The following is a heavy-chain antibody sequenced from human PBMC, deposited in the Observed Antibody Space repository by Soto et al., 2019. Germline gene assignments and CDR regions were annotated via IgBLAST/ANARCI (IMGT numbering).Heavy chain of an antibody. J-gene: IGHJ4*02. CDR2: ISYDGSNK. Sequence: GGSLRLSCAASGFTFSSYGMHWVRQAPGKGLEWVAVISYDGSNKYYADSVKGRFTISRDNSKNTLYLQMNSLRAEDTAVYYCAKTKQLRAIKYYFDYWGQGTLVTVSS. CDR3: AKTKQLRAIKYYFDY. CDR1: GFTFSSYG. V-gene: IGHV3-30*18. D-gene: IGHD6-13*01.